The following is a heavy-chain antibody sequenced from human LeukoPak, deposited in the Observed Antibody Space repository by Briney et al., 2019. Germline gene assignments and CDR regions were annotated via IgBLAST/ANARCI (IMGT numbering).Heavy chain of an antibody. V-gene: IGHV3-23*01. J-gene: IGHJ4*02. CDR1: GFTFSSYG. D-gene: IGHD3-10*01. Sequence: GGSLRLSCAVSGFTFSSYGMYWVRRAPGKGLEWVSGSSGSGSSTYYADSVKGRFTISRDNSKNTLYLQMNSLRAEDTAVYYCAKTSSYSPTYYFDYWGQGSLVTVSS. CDR3: AKTSSYSPTYYFDY. CDR2: SSGSGSST.